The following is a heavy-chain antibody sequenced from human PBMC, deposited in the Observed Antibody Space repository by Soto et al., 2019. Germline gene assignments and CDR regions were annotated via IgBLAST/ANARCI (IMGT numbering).Heavy chain of an antibody. CDR1: GGSISSSSYY. CDR3: ARHQNIVVVVAATTPFSFFDY. CDR2: IYYSGST. V-gene: IGHV4-39*01. D-gene: IGHD2-15*01. J-gene: IGHJ4*02. Sequence: QLQLQESGPGLVKPSETLSLTCTVSGGSISSSSYYWGWIRQPPGKGLEWIGSIYYSGSTYYNPSLKSRVTISVDTSKNQFSLKLSSVTAADTAVYYCARHQNIVVVVAATTPFSFFDYWGQGTLVTVSS.